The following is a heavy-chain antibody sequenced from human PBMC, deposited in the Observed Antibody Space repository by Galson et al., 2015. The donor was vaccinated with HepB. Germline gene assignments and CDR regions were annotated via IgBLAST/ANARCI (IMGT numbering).Heavy chain of an antibody. CDR1: GYTFTSYD. CDR2: MNPNSGNT. CDR3: ARGRYCSGGSCEYWFDP. J-gene: IGHJ5*02. V-gene: IGHV1-8*01. Sequence: SVKVSCKASGYTFTSYDINWVRQATGQGLEWMGWMNPNSGNTGYAQKFQGRVTMTRNTSISTAYMELSSLRSEDTAVYYCARGRYCSGGSCEYWFDPWGQGTLVTVSS. D-gene: IGHD2-15*01.